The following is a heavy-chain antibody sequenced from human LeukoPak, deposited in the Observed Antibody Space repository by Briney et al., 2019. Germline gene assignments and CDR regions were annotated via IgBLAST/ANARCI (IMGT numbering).Heavy chain of an antibody. Sequence: GGSLRLSCAASAFAFSISEMNWVRQAPGKGPEWVAYISPSGDMILYADSVKGRFTISRDNTKNSLYLEMNSLRAEDTAVHYCARDGGLNTNFGYWGQGTLVTVSS. V-gene: IGHV3-48*03. J-gene: IGHJ4*02. CDR2: ISPSGDMI. D-gene: IGHD2-15*01. CDR3: ARDGGLNTNFGY. CDR1: AFAFSISE.